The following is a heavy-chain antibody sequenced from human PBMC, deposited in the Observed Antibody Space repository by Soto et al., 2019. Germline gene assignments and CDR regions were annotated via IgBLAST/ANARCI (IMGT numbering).Heavy chain of an antibody. Sequence: EVRLLESGGGLVQPGGSLRLSCAASGFTFYTYAMNWVRQAPGKGLEWVSDISRSGDRTNYADSVKGRFTISRDNSQNTLYLQMNSLRAEDTAVYYCAKRFLEWSLSDYWGQGTLVTVSS. J-gene: IGHJ4*02. CDR1: GFTFYTYA. D-gene: IGHD3-3*01. CDR3: AKRFLEWSLSDY. CDR2: ISRSGDRT. V-gene: IGHV3-23*01.